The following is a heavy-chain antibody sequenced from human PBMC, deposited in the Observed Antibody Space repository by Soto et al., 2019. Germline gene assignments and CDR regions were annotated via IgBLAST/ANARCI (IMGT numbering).Heavy chain of an antibody. Sequence: SVKVSCKASGGTFSSYTISWVRQAPGQGLEWMGRIIPILGIANYAQKFQGRVTITADKSTSTAYMELSSLRSEDTAVYYCARYLGYCSGGSCYSDYWGQGTTVTVSS. CDR3: ARYLGYCSGGSCYSDY. CDR2: IIPILGIA. V-gene: IGHV1-69*02. J-gene: IGHJ4*03. D-gene: IGHD2-15*01. CDR1: GGTFSSYT.